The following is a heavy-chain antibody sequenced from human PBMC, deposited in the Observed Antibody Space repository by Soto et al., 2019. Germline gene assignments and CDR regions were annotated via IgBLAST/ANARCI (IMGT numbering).Heavy chain of an antibody. V-gene: IGHV4-34*01. Sequence: SETLSLTCAVYGGPFSGYYWSWIRQPPGKGLEWIGEINHSGSTNYNPSLKSRVTISVDTSKNQFSLKLSSVTAADTAVYYCARGYCSSTSCYDIPTGWFDPWGQGTLVTVSS. D-gene: IGHD2-2*01. J-gene: IGHJ5*02. CDR2: INHSGST. CDR3: ARGYCSSTSCYDIPTGWFDP. CDR1: GGPFSGYY.